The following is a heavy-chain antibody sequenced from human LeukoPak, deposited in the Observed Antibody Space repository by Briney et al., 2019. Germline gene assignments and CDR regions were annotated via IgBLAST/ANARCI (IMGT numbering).Heavy chain of an antibody. D-gene: IGHD3-22*01. Sequence: SETLSLTCTVSGGSISSYYWSWIRQPAGKGLEWIGRIYTSGSTNYNPSLKSRATMSVDTSKNQFSLKLSSVTAADTAVYYCAISHYYDSSGYYLWGQGTLVTVSS. J-gene: IGHJ4*02. CDR1: GGSISSYY. V-gene: IGHV4-4*07. CDR2: IYTSGST. CDR3: AISHYYDSSGYYL.